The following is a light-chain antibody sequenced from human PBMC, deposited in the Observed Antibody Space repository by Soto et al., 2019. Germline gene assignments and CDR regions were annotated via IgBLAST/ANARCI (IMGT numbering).Light chain of an antibody. V-gene: IGKV3-15*01. CDR2: GAS. Sequence: VMTQSPDTLSLSPGESASLSCRASQSVRTYLAWFQQKPGQAPRLLIYGASARAPGVPARFSGRGSGTEFTLTIGNLQSEDFAIYYCQQYDNWPPVTFGPGTKVDLK. J-gene: IGKJ1*01. CDR1: QSVRTY. CDR3: QQYDNWPPVT.